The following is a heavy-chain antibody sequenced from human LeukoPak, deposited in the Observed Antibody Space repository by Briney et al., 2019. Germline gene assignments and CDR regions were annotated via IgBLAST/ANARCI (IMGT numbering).Heavy chain of an antibody. J-gene: IGHJ4*02. CDR1: GYSISSGYY. Sequence: SETLSLTCAASGYSISSGYYWGWSRESPGEGQGGVGSSSHSGSSSYDSSLTSRGTMSVDTAKYKFSLKLNSVTAAYTALYYCARHLSYDFWSGLKEQYYFDYWGQGTLVTVSS. CDR3: ARHLSYDFWSGLKEQYYFDY. V-gene: IGHV4-38-2*01. D-gene: IGHD3-3*01. CDR2: SSHSGSS.